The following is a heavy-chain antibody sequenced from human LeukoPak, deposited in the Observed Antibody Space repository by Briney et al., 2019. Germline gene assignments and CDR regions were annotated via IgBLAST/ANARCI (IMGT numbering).Heavy chain of an antibody. V-gene: IGHV1-8*01. J-gene: IGHJ6*03. CDR3: ARGELLSRYYYYYMYV. Sequence: ASVKVSCKASGYTFTSYDIKWVRQATGQGLEWMGWMNPNRSNTGYAQKFQGRVTMTRNTSISTAYMELSSLRSEDTAVYYCARGELLSRYYYYYMYVWGKGTTVTVSS. CDR1: GYTFTSYD. D-gene: IGHD2-2*01. CDR2: MNPNRSNT.